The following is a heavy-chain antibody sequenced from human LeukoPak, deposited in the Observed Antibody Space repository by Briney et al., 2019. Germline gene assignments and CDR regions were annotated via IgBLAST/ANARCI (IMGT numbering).Heavy chain of an antibody. D-gene: IGHD2-2*01. CDR3: VSFYETY. Sequence: GGSLRLSCAASGNYWMHWVRQAPGKGLVWVSHINSDGSWTSYADSVKGRFTISKDNAKNTVYLQMNNLRAEDTAVHYCVSFYETYWGRGTLVTVSS. V-gene: IGHV3-74*01. CDR1: GNYW. CDR2: INSDGSWT. J-gene: IGHJ4*02.